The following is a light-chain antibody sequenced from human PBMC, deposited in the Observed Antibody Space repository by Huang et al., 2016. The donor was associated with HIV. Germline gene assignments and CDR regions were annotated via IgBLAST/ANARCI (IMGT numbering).Light chain of an antibody. Sequence: EIVLTQPPGTLSLSPGARATLSCRTSQSVSSSYLAWYQQKPGQAPRLLISGASRRATGIPDRFSGSGSGTDFTLTISRLEPEDFAVYYCQQYGSSPYTFGQGTKLEIK. CDR1: QSVSSSY. CDR3: QQYGSSPYT. V-gene: IGKV3-20*01. CDR2: GAS. J-gene: IGKJ2*01.